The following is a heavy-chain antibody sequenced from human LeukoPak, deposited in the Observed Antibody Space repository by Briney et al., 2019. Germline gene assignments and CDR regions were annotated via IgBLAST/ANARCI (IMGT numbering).Heavy chain of an antibody. V-gene: IGHV4-34*01. Sequence: SETLSLTCAVYGGSFSGYYWSWIRQPPGKGLEWIGEINHSGSTNYNPSLKSRVTISVDTSKNQFSLKLSSVTAADTAVYYCARGVRTYYYDSSGYPVSNYYYYYGMDVWGQGTTVTVS. CDR3: ARGVRTYYYDSSGYPVSNYYYYYGMDV. CDR2: INHSGST. D-gene: IGHD3-22*01. CDR1: GGSFSGYY. J-gene: IGHJ6*02.